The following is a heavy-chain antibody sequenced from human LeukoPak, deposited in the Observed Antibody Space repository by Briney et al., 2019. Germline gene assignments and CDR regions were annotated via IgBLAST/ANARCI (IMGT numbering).Heavy chain of an antibody. CDR3: MKNFDM. Sequence: GGSLRLSCAASGFTFSNYWMSWVRQPPGEGLEWLANIKQDGSEMSYVDSVKGRFTISRDNAKNSLYLQMNSLRAEDTAVYYCMKNFDMWGQGTMVTVSS. V-gene: IGHV3-7*01. CDR1: GFTFSNYW. J-gene: IGHJ3*02. CDR2: IKQDGSEM.